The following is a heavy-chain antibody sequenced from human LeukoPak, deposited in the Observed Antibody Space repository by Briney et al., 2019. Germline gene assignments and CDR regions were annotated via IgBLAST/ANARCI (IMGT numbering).Heavy chain of an antibody. CDR2: ISYDGSNK. D-gene: IGHD2-2*01. CDR3: ARAGTPTNLAFDC. CDR1: GFTFSSYA. Sequence: PGGSLRLSCAASGFTFSSYAMHWVRQAPGKGLEWVAVISYDGSNKYYADSVKGRFTISRDNSKNTLYLQMNSLRAEDTAVYYCARAGTPTNLAFDCWGQGSLVTVSS. V-gene: IGHV3-30-3*01. J-gene: IGHJ4*02.